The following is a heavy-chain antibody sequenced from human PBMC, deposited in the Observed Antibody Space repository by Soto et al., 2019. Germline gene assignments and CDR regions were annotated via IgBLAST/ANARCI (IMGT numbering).Heavy chain of an antibody. J-gene: IGHJ4*02. Sequence: GGSLRLSCGASGFTFSDYYMSWIRQAPGKGLEWVSHISGRGTTIYYADSVKGRLTISRDNAKSSLYLQMISLRAEDTAVYYCARVPYRGYYDTSGVYDYWGLGTLVTVSS. D-gene: IGHD3-22*01. CDR3: ARVPYRGYYDTSGVYDY. V-gene: IGHV3-11*01. CDR2: ISGRGTTI. CDR1: GFTFSDYY.